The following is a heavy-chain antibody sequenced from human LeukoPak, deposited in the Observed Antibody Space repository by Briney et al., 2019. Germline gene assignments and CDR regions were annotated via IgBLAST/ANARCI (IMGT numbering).Heavy chain of an antibody. CDR1: GYTFTGYY. CDR2: INPNSGGT. J-gene: IGHJ5*02. CDR3: ARVRGGYSYDVRFDP. Sequence: GASVKVSCKASGYTFTGYYMHWVRQAPGQGLEWMGWINPNSGGTNYAQKFQGRVTMTRDTSISTAYMELSRLRSDDTAVYYCARVRGGYSYDVRFDPWGQGTLVTVSS. D-gene: IGHD5-18*01. V-gene: IGHV1-2*02.